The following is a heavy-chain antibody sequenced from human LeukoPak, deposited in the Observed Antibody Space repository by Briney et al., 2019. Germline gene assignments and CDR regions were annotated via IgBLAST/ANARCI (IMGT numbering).Heavy chain of an antibody. CDR3: ARDTSEGDYAWWFDP. Sequence: ASVKVSCKASGYTFTSYGISWVRQATGQGLEWIGWMNPNSGNTGYAQKFQGRVTITRNTSISTAYMELSSLRSEDTAVYFCARDTSEGDYAWWFDPWGQGTLVTVAS. CDR1: GYTFTSYG. V-gene: IGHV1-8*03. J-gene: IGHJ5*02. D-gene: IGHD3-16*01. CDR2: MNPNSGNT.